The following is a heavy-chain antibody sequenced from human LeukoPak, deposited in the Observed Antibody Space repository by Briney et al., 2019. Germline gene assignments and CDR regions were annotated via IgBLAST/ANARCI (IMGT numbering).Heavy chain of an antibody. D-gene: IGHD2-21*01. CDR1: GYTFTGFY. Sequence: GASVKVSCKASGYTFTGFYMHWVRQAPGQGLEWMGWINPNSGGTNYAQKFQGRVTMTRDTSISTAYMELSRLRSDDTAVYYCARLYSGHWFDPWRQGTLVTVSS. CDR3: ARLYSGHWFDP. V-gene: IGHV1-2*02. J-gene: IGHJ5*02. CDR2: INPNSGGT.